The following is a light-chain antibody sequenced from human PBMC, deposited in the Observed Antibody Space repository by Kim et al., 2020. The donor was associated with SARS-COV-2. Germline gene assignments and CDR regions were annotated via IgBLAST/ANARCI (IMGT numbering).Light chain of an antibody. Sequence: LSPGENATLSCSASKSVSISYLAWYQQKPGQAPRLLIYGASSRATGIPDRFSGSGSGTDFTLTISRLEPEDFAVYYCQQYGSSLYTFGQGTKLEI. CDR3: QQYGSSLYT. J-gene: IGKJ2*01. CDR2: GAS. CDR1: KSVSISY. V-gene: IGKV3-20*01.